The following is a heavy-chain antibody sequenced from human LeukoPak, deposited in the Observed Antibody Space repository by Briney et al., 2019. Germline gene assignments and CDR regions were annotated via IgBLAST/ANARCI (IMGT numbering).Heavy chain of an antibody. CDR1: GFTFSSYA. J-gene: IGHJ3*02. D-gene: IGHD1-14*01. V-gene: IGHV3-23*01. CDR3: AKESRLTHVNGAFDI. Sequence: GGSLRLSCAVSGFTFSSYAMSWVRRAPGKGLEWVSAISGSGGSTYYADSVKGRFTISRDNSKNTLYLQMNSLRAEDTAVYYCAKESRLTHVNGAFDIWGQGTMVTVSS. CDR2: ISGSGGST.